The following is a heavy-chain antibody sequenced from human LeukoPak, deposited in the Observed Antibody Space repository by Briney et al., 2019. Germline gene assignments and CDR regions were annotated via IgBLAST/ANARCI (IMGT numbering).Heavy chain of an antibody. V-gene: IGHV3-30-3*01. CDR1: GFTFSTYA. D-gene: IGHD3-16*01. CDR2: MSYDGSNK. J-gene: IGHJ4*02. CDR3: ARAPARTRYEMLQFDD. Sequence: GGSLRLSCAASGFTFSTYAMHWVRQAPGKGLEWVAVMSYDGSNKYYADSVKGRFTISRDNSKNALDLQMTSLRAEDTAVYYCARAPARTRYEMLQFDDWGQGTLVTASS.